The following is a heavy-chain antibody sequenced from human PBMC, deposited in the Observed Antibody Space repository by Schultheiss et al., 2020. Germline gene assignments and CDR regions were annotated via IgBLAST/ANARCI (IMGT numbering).Heavy chain of an antibody. CDR1: GGSISSHY. CDR3: ARGYYYGSGSHFDY. D-gene: IGHD3-10*01. V-gene: IGHV4-59*11. CDR2: IYYSGST. Sequence: SETLSLTCTVSGGSISSHYWSWIRQPPGKGLEWIGYIYYSGSTNYNPSLKSRVTISVDTSKNQFSLKLSSVTAADTAVYYCARGYYYGSGSHFDYWGQGTLVTVSS. J-gene: IGHJ4*02.